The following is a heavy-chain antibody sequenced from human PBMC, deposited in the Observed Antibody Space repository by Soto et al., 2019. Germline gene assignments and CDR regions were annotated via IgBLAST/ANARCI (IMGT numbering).Heavy chain of an antibody. CDR1: GFTFSGSA. CDR3: TRGYSGYDPRGVNYYYYYMDV. D-gene: IGHD5-12*01. J-gene: IGHJ6*03. V-gene: IGHV3-73*01. CDR2: IRSKANSYAT. Sequence: PGGSLSLSCAASGFTFSGSAMHWVRQASGKGLEWVGRIRSKANSYATAYAASVKGRFTISRDDSKNTAYLQMNSLKTEDTAVYYCTRGYSGYDPRGVNYYYYYMDVWGKGTTVTVSS.